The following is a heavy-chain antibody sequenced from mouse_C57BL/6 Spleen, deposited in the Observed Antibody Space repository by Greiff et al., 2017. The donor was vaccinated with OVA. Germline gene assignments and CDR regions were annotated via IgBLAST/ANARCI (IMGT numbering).Heavy chain of an antibody. Sequence: EVMLVESGGGLVKPGGSLKLSCAASGFTFSDYGMHWVRQAPEKGLEWVAYISSGSSTIYYADTVKGRFTISRDNAKNTLFLQMTSLRSEDTAMYYCVDGYYFAWFAYWGQGTLVTVSA. D-gene: IGHD2-3*01. CDR2: ISSGSSTI. CDR3: VDGYYFAWFAY. CDR1: GFTFSDYG. J-gene: IGHJ3*01. V-gene: IGHV5-17*01.